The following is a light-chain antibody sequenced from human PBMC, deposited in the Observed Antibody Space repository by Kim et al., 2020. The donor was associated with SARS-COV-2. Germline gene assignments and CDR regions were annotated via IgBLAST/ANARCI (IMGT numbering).Light chain of an antibody. V-gene: IGKV4-1*01. J-gene: IGKJ2*01. Sequence: SATINCKSSQSVLYSSNNKNYLTWYQQKQGQPPKVLIYWASTRESGVPDRFSGSGSATDFTLTISSLQAEDVAVYYCQQYYSTPYTFGQGTKLEI. CDR2: WAS. CDR3: QQYYSTPYT. CDR1: QSVLYSSNNKNY.